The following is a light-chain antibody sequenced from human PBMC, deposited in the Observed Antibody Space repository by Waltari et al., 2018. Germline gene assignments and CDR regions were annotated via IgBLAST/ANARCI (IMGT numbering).Light chain of an antibody. V-gene: IGKV1-13*02. J-gene: IGKJ4*01. CDR3: QQLHSYPRA. Sequence: AIQVTPSPSSLSASVGDRVPITCRASQDLDNWLAWYQQKPGKAPNLLIYGASVLESGVPSRFSGSGSGTDFTLTISSLQPEDFATYYCQQLHSYPRAFGGGTKVESK. CDR2: GAS. CDR1: QDLDNW.